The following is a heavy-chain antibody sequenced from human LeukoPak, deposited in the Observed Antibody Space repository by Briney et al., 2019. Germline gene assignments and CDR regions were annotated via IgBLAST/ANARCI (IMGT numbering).Heavy chain of an antibody. J-gene: IGHJ3*02. CDR2: IYPGDSDT. Sequence: GESLKISCKGSGYDFTFYWIAWVRQMPGKGLEWMGIIYPGDSDTRYSPSFQGQVTISADKSISTAYLQWNSLKASDTAMYYCARSYYDSSGYYSLGVLDIWGQGTVVTVSS. D-gene: IGHD3-22*01. CDR3: ARSYYDSSGYYSLGVLDI. V-gene: IGHV5-51*01. CDR1: GYDFTFYW.